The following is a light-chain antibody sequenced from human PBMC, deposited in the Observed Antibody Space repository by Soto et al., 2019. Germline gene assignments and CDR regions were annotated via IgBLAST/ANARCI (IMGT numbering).Light chain of an antibody. CDR2: ASS. CDR3: QQSYRTPLT. CDR1: QSISSY. J-gene: IGKJ4*01. Sequence: DIQMTQSPSSLSTSVGDRVTITCRASQSISSYLNWYQQKPGKAPKLLIYASSSWQSGVPSRFSGSGSGTDFTLTISSLQPEDFATYYCQQSYRTPLTFGGGTKVEIK. V-gene: IGKV1-39*01.